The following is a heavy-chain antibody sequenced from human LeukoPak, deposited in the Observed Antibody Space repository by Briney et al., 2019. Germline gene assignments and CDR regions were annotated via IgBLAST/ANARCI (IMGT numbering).Heavy chain of an antibody. CDR1: GGSISSNSHY. CDR3: ARPVPYGGTTIGSDAFDV. V-gene: IGHV4-39*01. J-gene: IGHJ3*01. D-gene: IGHD4-23*01. Sequence: SETLSLTYTVSGGSISSNSHYWGWIRQPPGKGLEWIGSIFYSGDTYYNPSLKSRVIISVDTSNNQFSLKVTSVTAADTAVYYCARPVPYGGTTIGSDAFDVWGQGTKVTVSS. CDR2: IFYSGDT.